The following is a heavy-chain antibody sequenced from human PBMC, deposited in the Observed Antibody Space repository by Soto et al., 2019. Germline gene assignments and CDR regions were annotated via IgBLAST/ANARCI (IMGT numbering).Heavy chain of an antibody. CDR3: ARQREEYQLPHYYYYYMDV. CDR2: IYYSGST. D-gene: IGHD2-2*01. V-gene: IGHV4-59*08. CDR1: GGSISSYY. Sequence: PSETLSLTCTVSGGSISSYYWSWIRQPPGKGLEWIGYIYYSGSTNYNPSLKSRVTISVDTSKNQFSLKLSSVTAADTAVYYCARQREEYQLPHYYYYYMDVWGKGTTVTVSS. J-gene: IGHJ6*03.